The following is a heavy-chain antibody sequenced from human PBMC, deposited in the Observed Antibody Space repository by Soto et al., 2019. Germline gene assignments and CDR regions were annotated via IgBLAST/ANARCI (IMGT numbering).Heavy chain of an antibody. CDR3: ARDPPSSNYDSSGYYPEYFQH. D-gene: IGHD3-22*01. CDR1: GFTFSSYA. CDR2: ISSSSSTI. V-gene: IGHV3-48*02. Sequence: GGSLRLFCAASGFTFSSYAMSWVRQAPGKGLEWVSYISSSSSTIYYADSVKGRFTISRDNAKNSLYLQMNSLRDEDTAVYYCARDPPSSNYDSSGYYPEYFQHWGQGTLVTVSS. J-gene: IGHJ1*01.